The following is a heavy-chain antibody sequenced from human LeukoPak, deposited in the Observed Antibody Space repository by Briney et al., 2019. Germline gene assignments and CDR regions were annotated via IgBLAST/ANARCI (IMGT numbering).Heavy chain of an antibody. CDR2: IIPILGIA. V-gene: IGHV1-69*04. CDR3: ASSSTTPGNWFDP. Sequence: SVTVSCTASGGTFTIYAISWVRQAPGQGLGWMGRIIPILGIANYAQKFQGRVTITADKSTSTAYMELSSLRSEDTAVYYCASSSTTPGNWFDPWGQGTLVTVSS. J-gene: IGHJ5*02. D-gene: IGHD2-2*01. CDR1: GGTFTIYA.